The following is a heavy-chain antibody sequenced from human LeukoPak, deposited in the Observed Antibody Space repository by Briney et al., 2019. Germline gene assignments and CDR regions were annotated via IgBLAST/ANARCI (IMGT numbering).Heavy chain of an antibody. CDR2: INSDGSST. CDR1: GFTFSSYW. J-gene: IGHJ6*03. Sequence: GGSLRLSCAASGFTFSSYWMHWVRQAPGKGLVWVSRINSDGSSTSYADSVKGRFTISRDNAKNTLYLQMNSLRAEDTAVYYCARENSSGWTYYYYYYMDVWGKGTTVTVSS. CDR3: ARENSSGWTYYYYYYMDV. V-gene: IGHV3-74*01. D-gene: IGHD6-19*01.